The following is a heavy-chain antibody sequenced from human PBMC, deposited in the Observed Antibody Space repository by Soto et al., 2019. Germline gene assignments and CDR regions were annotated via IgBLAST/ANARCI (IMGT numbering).Heavy chain of an antibody. Sequence: SETLSLTCTVSGVSITSHYWSWIRQSPGKGLEWIGYIYYSGSTNYNPYLKSRVTISVDTSKNQFSPKLSSVTAADTAVYYCGRLNGYCASTGCHAYYGMDVWGQGTTVPVSS. J-gene: IGHJ6*02. D-gene: IGHD2-2*03. CDR1: GVSITSHY. CDR2: IYYSGST. V-gene: IGHV4-59*08. CDR3: GRLNGYCASTGCHAYYGMDV.